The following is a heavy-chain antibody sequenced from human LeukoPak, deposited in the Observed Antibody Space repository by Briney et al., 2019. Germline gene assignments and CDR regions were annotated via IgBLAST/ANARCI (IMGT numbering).Heavy chain of an antibody. Sequence: SETLSLTCTVSGGSISSYYWSWIRQPPGRGLEWIGYISYSGSTNYNPSLKSRVSISVETSKNQFSLKLSSVTAADTAVYYCARGNWNYASFWFDPWGQGTLVTVSS. V-gene: IGHV4-59*01. CDR1: GGSISSYY. CDR3: ARGNWNYASFWFDP. J-gene: IGHJ5*02. D-gene: IGHD1-7*01. CDR2: ISYSGST.